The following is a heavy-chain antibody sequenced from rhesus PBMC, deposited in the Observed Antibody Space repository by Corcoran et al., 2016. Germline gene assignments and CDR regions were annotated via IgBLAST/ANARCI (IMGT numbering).Heavy chain of an antibody. CDR1: GGSISSGYYY. CDR3: ARDQRGAPFDY. CDR2: ITYSGRT. J-gene: IGHJ4*01. Sequence: QVQLQESGPGVVKPSETLSLTCAVSGGSISSGYYYWSWIRQPPGKGLEWIGSITYSGRTSYNPSLMSRVTISRDTSKNQFSLKLSSVTAADTAVYYCARDQRGAPFDYWGQGVLVTVSS. V-gene: IGHV4-122*02. D-gene: IGHD3-34*01.